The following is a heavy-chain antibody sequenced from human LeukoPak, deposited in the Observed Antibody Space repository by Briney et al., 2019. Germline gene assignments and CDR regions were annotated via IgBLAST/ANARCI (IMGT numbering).Heavy chain of an antibody. V-gene: IGHV3-30*18. CDR2: ISYDGSNK. CDR1: GFTFSSYG. CDR3: AKGLLNYYDSSGAVDAFDI. Sequence: GGSLRLSCAASGFTFSSYGMHWVRQAPGKGLEWVAVISYDGSNKYYADSVKGRFTISRDNSKNTLYLQMNSLRAEDTAVYYCAKGLLNYYDSSGAVDAFDIWGQGTMVTVSS. D-gene: IGHD3-22*01. J-gene: IGHJ3*02.